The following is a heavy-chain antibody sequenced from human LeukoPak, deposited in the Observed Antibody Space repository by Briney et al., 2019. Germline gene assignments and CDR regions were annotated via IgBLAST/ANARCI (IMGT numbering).Heavy chain of an antibody. D-gene: IGHD6-13*01. Sequence: SVKVSCKASGGTFSSYAISWVRQAPGQGLEWMGRIIPILGIANYAQKFQGRVTITADKSTSTAYMELSSLTSEDTAVYYCARVRQQLGYWFDPWGQGTLVTVSS. CDR2: IIPILGIA. CDR1: GGTFSSYA. J-gene: IGHJ5*02. CDR3: ARVRQQLGYWFDP. V-gene: IGHV1-69*04.